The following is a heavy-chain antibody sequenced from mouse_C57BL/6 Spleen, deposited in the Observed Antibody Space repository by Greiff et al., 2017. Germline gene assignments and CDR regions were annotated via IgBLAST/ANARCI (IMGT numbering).Heavy chain of an antibody. CDR1: GYTFTDYE. CDR3: AKFYYYGSSDYFDY. CDR2: IDPETGGT. J-gene: IGHJ2*01. V-gene: IGHV1-15*01. D-gene: IGHD1-1*01. Sequence: QVQLQQSGAELVRPGASVTLSCKASGYTFTDYEMHWVKQTPVHGLEWIGAIDPETGGTAYNQKFKGKAILTADKSSSTAYMQLSSLTSEDSAVYFCAKFYYYGSSDYFDYWGQGTTLTVSS.